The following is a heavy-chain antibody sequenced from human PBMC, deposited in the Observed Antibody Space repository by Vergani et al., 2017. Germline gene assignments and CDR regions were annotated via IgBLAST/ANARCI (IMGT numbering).Heavy chain of an antibody. CDR1: GFTFSSYG. V-gene: IGHV3-30*02. CDR2: IRYDGSNK. CDR3: AKTATYYYGSGSYYPFDY. J-gene: IGHJ4*03. D-gene: IGHD3-10*01. Sequence: QVQLVESGGGVVQPGGSLRLSCAASGFTFSSYGMHWVRQAPGKGLEWVAFIRYDGSNKYYADSVKGRFTISRDNSKNTLYLQMNSLRAEDTAVYYCAKTATYYYGSGSYYPFDYWGQGTTVTVSS.